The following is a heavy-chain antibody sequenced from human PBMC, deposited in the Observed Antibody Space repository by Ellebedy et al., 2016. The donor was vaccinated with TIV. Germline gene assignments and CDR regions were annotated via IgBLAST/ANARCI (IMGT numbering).Heavy chain of an antibody. J-gene: IGHJ4*02. CDR1: QFTLRSYA. D-gene: IGHD3-22*01. CDR2: ISGSGGKT. Sequence: GESLKISCAASQFTLRSYAMSWVRQAPGKGLEWVSGISGSGGKTYYADSVKGRFTISRDISNNTLYLQMNSLRAEDTAIYYCAKDLFYDSFGPFDYWGQGTLVTVSS. V-gene: IGHV3-23*01. CDR3: AKDLFYDSFGPFDY.